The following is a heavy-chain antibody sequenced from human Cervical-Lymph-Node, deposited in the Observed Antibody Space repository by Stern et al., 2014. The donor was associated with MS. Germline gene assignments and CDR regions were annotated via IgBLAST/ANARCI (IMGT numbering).Heavy chain of an antibody. V-gene: IGHV1-2*02. CDR1: GYIFTASY. CDR3: ARDRASAWYALDF. Sequence: QVQLVQFDAEVTKPGASVKVSCRPSGYIFTASYIHWVRQAPGQGLEWMGWINPNNGDTNYAQNFQGRVTMTRDTSLKTVYMEFSKLRSDDTALYFCARDRASAWYALDFWGQGTLVTVSS. D-gene: IGHD6-19*01. CDR2: INPNNGDT. J-gene: IGHJ4*02.